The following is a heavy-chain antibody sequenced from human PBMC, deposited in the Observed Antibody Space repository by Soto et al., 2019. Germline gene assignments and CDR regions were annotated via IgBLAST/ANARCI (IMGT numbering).Heavy chain of an antibody. Sequence: EVQLVESGGGLVQPGGSLRLSCAASGFTVSSNYMSWVRQPPGKGLEWVSVIYSGGSTYYADSVKGRFTISRDNSKNTLYLQMNSLRAEDTAVYYCARSHPAPLYYFDYWGQGTLVTVSS. CDR3: ARSHPAPLYYFDY. V-gene: IGHV3-66*01. CDR2: IYSGGST. J-gene: IGHJ4*02. CDR1: GFTVSSNY.